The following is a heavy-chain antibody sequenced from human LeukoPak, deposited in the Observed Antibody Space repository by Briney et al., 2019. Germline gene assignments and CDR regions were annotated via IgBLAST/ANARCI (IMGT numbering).Heavy chain of an antibody. V-gene: IGHV3-21*01. CDR3: AGWATCGGVFSSWCDP. D-gene: IGHD2-21*01. CDR1: GFTFSNYI. Sequence: GGSLRLSCAASGFTFSNYIMRWVRQGPGKGLEWVSSISSCSSYIYYADSVKGRFTISRDNAKNSMNLQMNSLRAEDTAVYYCAGWATCGGVFSSWCDPWGQGTLVTVSS. J-gene: IGHJ5*02. CDR2: ISSCSSYI.